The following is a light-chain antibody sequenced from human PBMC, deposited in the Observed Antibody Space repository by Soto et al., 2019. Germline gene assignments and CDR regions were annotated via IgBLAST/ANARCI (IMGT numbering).Light chain of an antibody. CDR1: SSNIGSNT. J-gene: IGLJ2*01. CDR2: SNN. Sequence: QSVRTQPPSASGTPGQRVTISCSGSSSNIGSNTVNWYQQVPGTAPKLLIYSNNQRPSGVPDRFSGSKSGTSASLAISGLQSEDEADYYCAAWDATLNGLFGGGTKLTVL. CDR3: AAWDATLNGL. V-gene: IGLV1-44*01.